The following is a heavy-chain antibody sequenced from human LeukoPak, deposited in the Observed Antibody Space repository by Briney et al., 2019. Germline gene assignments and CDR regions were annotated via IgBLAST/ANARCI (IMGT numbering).Heavy chain of an antibody. J-gene: IGHJ6*02. V-gene: IGHV1-8*01. CDR1: GYTFTSYD. CDR2: MIPNSGNT. Sequence: ASVKVSCKASGYTFTSYDINCVRQATGQGLEWMGWMIPNSGNTAYAQKFQGRVTMTRNTSISTAYMELSSLRSEDTAVYYCARDRGYYGMDVWGQGTTVTVSS. CDR3: ARDRGYYGMDV.